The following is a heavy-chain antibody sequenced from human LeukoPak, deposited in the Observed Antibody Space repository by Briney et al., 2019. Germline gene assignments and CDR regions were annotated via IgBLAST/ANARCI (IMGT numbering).Heavy chain of an antibody. CDR2: ISSSSSYI. Sequence: GGSLRLSCATSGFTFSSYSMTWVRQAPGKGLEWASSISSSSSYINYADSVEGRFTISRDNAKNSLYLQMNSLRAEDTAVYYCARDRGNSDPGDWFDSWGQGTLVTVSS. D-gene: IGHD4-23*01. CDR3: ARDRGNSDPGDWFDS. J-gene: IGHJ5*01. CDR1: GFTFSSYS. V-gene: IGHV3-21*01.